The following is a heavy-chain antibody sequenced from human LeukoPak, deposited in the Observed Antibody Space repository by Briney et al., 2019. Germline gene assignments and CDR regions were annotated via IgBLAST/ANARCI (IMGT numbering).Heavy chain of an antibody. CDR2: INHSGST. V-gene: IGHV4-34*01. D-gene: IGHD2-2*01. CDR3: ARHARYCSSTSCYPLQVGY. Sequence: SETLSLTCAVYGGSFSGYYWSWIRQPPGKGLEWIGEINHSGSTNYNPSLKSRVTISVDTSKNQFSLKLSSVTAADTAVYYCARHARYCSSTSCYPLQVGYWGQGTLVTVSS. CDR1: GGSFSGYY. J-gene: IGHJ4*02.